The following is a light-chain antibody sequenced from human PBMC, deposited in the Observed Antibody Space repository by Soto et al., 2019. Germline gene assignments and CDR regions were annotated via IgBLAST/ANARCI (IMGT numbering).Light chain of an antibody. V-gene: IGKV3-20*01. CDR2: GAS. J-gene: IGKJ1*01. CDR1: QSINSF. Sequence: EIGLTQSPGTLSLSAGEGATLACRASQSINSFLAWYQQRRGQAPRLLIHGASNRATGIPDRFSGSGSGTDFTLTLRTLEPGDFALHYCQPYGASARTFAQGTKVDIK. CDR3: QPYGASART.